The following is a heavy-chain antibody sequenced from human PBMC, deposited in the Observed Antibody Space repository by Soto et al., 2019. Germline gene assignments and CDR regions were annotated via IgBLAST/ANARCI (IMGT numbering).Heavy chain of an antibody. V-gene: IGHV4-34*01. J-gene: IGHJ6*02. CDR3: ATQSYSNSGAYYYYAMDV. CDR2: IYQSGST. CDR1: GGSFSGYY. D-gene: IGHD4-4*01. Sequence: SETLSLTCAVYGGSFSGYYWSWIRQPPGKGLEWIGEIYQSGSTYYNPSLKSRVTISVDRSRNQFSLKLSSVTAADTAVYFCATQSYSNSGAYYYYAMDVWGQGTTVTVSS.